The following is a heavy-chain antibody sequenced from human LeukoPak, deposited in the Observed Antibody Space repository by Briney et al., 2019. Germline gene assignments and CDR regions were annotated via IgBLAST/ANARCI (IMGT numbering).Heavy chain of an antibody. D-gene: IGHD2-15*01. V-gene: IGHV1-2*02. Sequence: ASVKVSCKASGYASSGYLHWVRQVPGQGLEWMGWISPNSGGTNYAEKFQDRVTMTRDMSVNTAYMELRSLRSDDTAVYYCARGVVSGLDPWGQGSLVTVSS. CDR3: ARGVVSGLDP. CDR1: GYASSGY. J-gene: IGHJ5*02. CDR2: ISPNSGGT.